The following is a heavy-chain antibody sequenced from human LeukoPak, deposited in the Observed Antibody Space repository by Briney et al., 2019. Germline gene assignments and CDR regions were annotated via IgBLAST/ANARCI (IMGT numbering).Heavy chain of an antibody. Sequence: SETLSLTCTVSGGSISSYYWSWIRQPPGKGVEGIGYIYYSGSTNYNPSLKSRGTISVDTCKNQLSLKLRSVTAEGRAVYYCARNLIYSFDIWGQGTMVTVSS. CDR1: GGSISSYY. CDR3: ARNLIYSFDI. J-gene: IGHJ3*02. V-gene: IGHV4-59*01. CDR2: IYYSGST. D-gene: IGHD3/OR15-3a*01.